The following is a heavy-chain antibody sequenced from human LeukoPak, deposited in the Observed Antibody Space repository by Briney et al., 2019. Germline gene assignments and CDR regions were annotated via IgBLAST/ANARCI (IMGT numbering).Heavy chain of an antibody. Sequence: GGSLRLSCAASGFTFSTYAMSWVRQAPGKGLEWVSALTNSGGSCVVTYYADSVKGRFIISRNNSKSTLYLQLSSLRAEDTAVYYCAKAMSTDHYDSRGFYRVDFDSWGQGTLVTVSS. CDR1: GFTFSTYA. J-gene: IGHJ4*02. D-gene: IGHD3-22*01. CDR2: LTNSGGSCVVT. V-gene: IGHV3-23*01. CDR3: AKAMSTDHYDSRGFYRVDFDS.